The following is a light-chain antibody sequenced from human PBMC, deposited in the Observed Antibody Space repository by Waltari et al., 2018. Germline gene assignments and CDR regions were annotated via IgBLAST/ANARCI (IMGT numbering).Light chain of an antibody. V-gene: IGLV2-8*01. J-gene: IGLJ2*01. CDR3: SSYAGSKNFVL. Sequence: QSALTQPPSASGSPGQSVTISCTGTSSDVRGYKSVSWYQQHPGKAPKLMIYEVTKRPSGVPDRFSGSKSGNTASLTVSGLQAEDEADYFCSSYAGSKNFVLFGGGTKLTVL. CDR2: EVT. CDR1: SSDVRGYKS.